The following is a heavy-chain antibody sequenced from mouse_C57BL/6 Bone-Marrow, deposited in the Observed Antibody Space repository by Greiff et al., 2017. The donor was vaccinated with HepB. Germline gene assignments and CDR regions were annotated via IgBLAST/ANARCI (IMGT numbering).Heavy chain of an antibody. Sequence: QVQLQQPGAELVKPGASVKLSCKASGYTFTSYWMHWVKQRPGQGLEWIGMIHPNSGSTNYNEKFKSKATLTVDKSSSTAYMQLSSLTSEDSAVYYCARLPIIYYDRYFDVWGTGTTVTVSS. CDR2: IHPNSGST. V-gene: IGHV1-64*01. CDR1: GYTFTSYW. J-gene: IGHJ1*03. CDR3: ARLPIIYYDRYFDV. D-gene: IGHD2-4*01.